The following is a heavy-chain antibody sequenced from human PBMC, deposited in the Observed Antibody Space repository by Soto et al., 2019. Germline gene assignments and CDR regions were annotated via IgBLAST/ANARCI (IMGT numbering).Heavy chain of an antibody. CDR1: AYTFTSYG. CDR2: ISAYNGNT. CDR3: ARDMVVAATLFGY. V-gene: IGHV1-18*01. D-gene: IGHD2-15*01. Sequence: SVKVSCMASAYTFTSYGSTWVRQAAGKGLEWMGWISAYNGNTNYAQKLQGRVTMTTDTSTSTAYMELRSLRSDDTAVYYCARDMVVAATLFGYWGQGTLVTVSS. J-gene: IGHJ4*02.